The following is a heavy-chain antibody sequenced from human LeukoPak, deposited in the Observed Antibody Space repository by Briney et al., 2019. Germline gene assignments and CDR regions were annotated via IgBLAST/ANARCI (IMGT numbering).Heavy chain of an antibody. J-gene: IGHJ6*03. CDR1: GGSVSSSSYY. CDR3: ARGPLDWLHTYYYYYYMDV. V-gene: IGHV4-39*07. CDR2: INHSGST. D-gene: IGHD3/OR15-3a*01. Sequence: SETLSLTCTVSGGSVSSSSYYWGWIRQPPGKGLEWIGEINHSGSTNYNPSLKSRVTISVDTSKNQFSLKLSSVTAADTAVYYCARGPLDWLHTYYYYYYMDVWGKGTTVTVSS.